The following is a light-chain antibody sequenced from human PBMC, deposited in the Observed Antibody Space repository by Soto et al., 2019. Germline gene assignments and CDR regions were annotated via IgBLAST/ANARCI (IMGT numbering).Light chain of an antibody. V-gene: IGLV1-40*01. J-gene: IGLJ1*01. CDR2: GNT. Sequence: QSVQTQPPSVSGAPGQRVTISCTGSSSNIGANYDVHWYQHRPGTAPKLLIFGNTNRPSGVPDRFSGSKSGTSASLAITGLQAEDEGDYYCQSYDSTLSARYVFGTGTKVTVL. CDR1: SSNIGANYD. CDR3: QSYDSTLSARYV.